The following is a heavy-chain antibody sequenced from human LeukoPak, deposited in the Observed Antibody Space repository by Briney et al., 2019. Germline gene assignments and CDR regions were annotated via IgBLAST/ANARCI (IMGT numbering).Heavy chain of an antibody. D-gene: IGHD1-20*01. J-gene: IGHJ4*02. Sequence: SETLSLTCTVSGGSISSYYWTWIRQPAGKGLEWIGRISTSGNTYYNPSLKSRLTMSVDTSKNQFSLKLSSVTAADTAVYYCARELYNLAADHWGQGTLVIVSS. V-gene: IGHV4-4*07. CDR1: GGSISSYY. CDR2: ISTSGNT. CDR3: ARELYNLAADH.